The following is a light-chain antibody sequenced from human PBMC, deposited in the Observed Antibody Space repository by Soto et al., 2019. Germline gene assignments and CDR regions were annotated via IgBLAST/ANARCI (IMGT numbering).Light chain of an antibody. Sequence: QSALTQPRSVSGSPGQSVTLSCTGTSSDVGGYNYVSWYQQHPGKAPKLMIYDVRKRPSGVPDRFSGSKSGNTASLTISGLQAEDEADYYCCSYAGSYTLKVFGGGTKLTVL. V-gene: IGLV2-11*01. CDR3: CSYAGSYTLKV. CDR1: SSDVGGYNY. CDR2: DVR. J-gene: IGLJ3*02.